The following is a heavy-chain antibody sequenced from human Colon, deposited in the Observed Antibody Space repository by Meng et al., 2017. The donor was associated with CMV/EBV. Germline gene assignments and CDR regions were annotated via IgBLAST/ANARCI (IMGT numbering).Heavy chain of an antibody. CDR3: ARDHDDYDLLTGYYGHQFYDMDV. CDR1: GYTFTGYY. CDR2: TNPKSGAT. D-gene: IGHD3-9*01. J-gene: IGHJ6*02. Sequence: ASVKVSCKASGYTFTGYYIHWLRQAPGQGLEWMGWTNPKSGATNYAQKFLGRVTMTRDTSTTTAYMELRGLRSDDSAMYYCARDHDDYDLLTGYYGHQFYDMDVWGQGTTVTVSS. V-gene: IGHV1-2*02.